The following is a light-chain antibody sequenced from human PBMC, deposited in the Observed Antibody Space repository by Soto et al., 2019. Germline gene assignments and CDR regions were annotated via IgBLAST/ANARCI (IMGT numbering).Light chain of an antibody. CDR3: SLYTSSSAWV. CDR2: EVS. Sequence: QSALTQPPSVSGSPGQSVTISCTGTSSDIRSYNRVSWYQQPPGTAPKLMIYEVSYRPSGVPDRFSGSKSGNTASLTISGLQADDEADYYCSLYTSSSAWVFGGGTKLTVL. V-gene: IGLV2-18*01. J-gene: IGLJ3*02. CDR1: SSDIRSYNR.